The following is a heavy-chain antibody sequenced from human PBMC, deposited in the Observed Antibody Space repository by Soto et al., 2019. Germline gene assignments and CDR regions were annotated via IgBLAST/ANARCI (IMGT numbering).Heavy chain of an antibody. CDR1: GFTFTSSA. V-gene: IGHV1-58*01. Sequence: ASVKVSCKASGFTFTSSAVQWVRQARGQRLEWIGWIVVGSGNTNYAQKFQERVTITRDMSTSTAYMELSSLRSEDTAVYYCAAGDVIQGVIMYGMDVWGQGTTVTVSS. J-gene: IGHJ6*02. CDR2: IVVGSGNT. D-gene: IGHD3-10*01. CDR3: AAGDVIQGVIMYGMDV.